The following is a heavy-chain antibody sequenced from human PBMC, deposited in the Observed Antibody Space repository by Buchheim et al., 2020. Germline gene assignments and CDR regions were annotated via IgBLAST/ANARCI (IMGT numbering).Heavy chain of an antibody. CDR1: GFSLSTSGMC. J-gene: IGHJ6*02. V-gene: IGHV2-70*15. CDR3: ARIMGLQWNYYGMDV. CDR2: IDWDDDK. D-gene: IGHD4-11*01. Sequence: QVTLRESGPALVKPTQTLTLTCTFSGFSLSTSGMCVSWIRQPPGKALEWLARIDWDDDKYYSTSLKTRLTISKDTSKHQVGLTMTNMDPVDTATYYCARIMGLQWNYYGMDVWGQGTT.